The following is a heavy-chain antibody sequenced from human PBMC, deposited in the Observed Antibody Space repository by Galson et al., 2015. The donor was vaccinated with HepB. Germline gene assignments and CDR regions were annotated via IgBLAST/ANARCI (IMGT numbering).Heavy chain of an antibody. J-gene: IGHJ4*02. CDR1: GGTFSSYA. CDR3: ARDNYYDSSPGFVGGGFDY. V-gene: IGHV1-69*13. Sequence: SVKVSCKASGGTFSSYAISWVRQAPGQGLEWMGGIIPIFGTANYAQKFQGRVTITADESTSTAYMELSSLRSEDTAVYYCARDNYYDSSPGFVGGGFDYWRQGTLVTVSS. CDR2: IIPIFGTA. D-gene: IGHD3-22*01.